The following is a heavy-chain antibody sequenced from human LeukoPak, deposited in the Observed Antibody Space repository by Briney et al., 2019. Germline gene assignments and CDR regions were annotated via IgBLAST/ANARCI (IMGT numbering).Heavy chain of an antibody. CDR1: GFTFSSYG. D-gene: IGHD3-22*01. CDR3: ARMGGYYDSSGSPVDAFDI. Sequence: GGSLRLSCAASGFTFSSYGMHWVRQAPGKGLEWVAVIWYDGSNKYYADSVKGRFTISRHNSKNTLYLQMNSLRAEDTAVYYCARMGGYYDSSGSPVDAFDIWGQGTMVTVSS. V-gene: IGHV3-30*19. CDR2: IWYDGSNK. J-gene: IGHJ3*02.